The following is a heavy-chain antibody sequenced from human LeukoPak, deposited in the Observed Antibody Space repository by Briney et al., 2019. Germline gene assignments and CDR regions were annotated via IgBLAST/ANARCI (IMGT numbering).Heavy chain of an antibody. V-gene: IGHV4-4*09. CDR3: ARENIVSTRDFDC. CDR1: GGSLSSYY. CDR2: IYTSGST. J-gene: IGHJ4*02. Sequence: KPPETPSLTSTVSGGSLSSYYWSWIRLPPGKGLEWIGYIYTSGSTNYNPSLKSRVTISVDTSKNQFSLKLSSVTAADTAVYYCARENIVSTRDFDCWGQGTLATVSS. D-gene: IGHD5/OR15-5a*01.